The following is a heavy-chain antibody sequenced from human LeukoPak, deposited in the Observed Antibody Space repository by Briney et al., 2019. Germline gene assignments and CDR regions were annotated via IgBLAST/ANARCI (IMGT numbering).Heavy chain of an antibody. V-gene: IGHV3-7*01. CDR2: IKQDGSEK. Sequence: GGSLRLSCAASRSTFSRYWMSWARQAPGKGLEWVANIKQDGSEKYYVDSVKGRFTISRDNAKNSLYLQMNSLRAEDTAVYYCGRDVSRGAGGAFDIWGQGTMVTVSS. CDR1: RSTFSRYW. D-gene: IGHD2-8*02. J-gene: IGHJ3*02. CDR3: GRDVSRGAGGAFDI.